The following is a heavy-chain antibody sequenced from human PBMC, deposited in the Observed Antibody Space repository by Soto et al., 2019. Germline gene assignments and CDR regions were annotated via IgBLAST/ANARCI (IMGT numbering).Heavy chain of an antibody. J-gene: IGHJ3*02. D-gene: IGHD3-22*01. CDR1: GGTFTTYT. V-gene: IGHV1-69*01. CDR2: VLPIFGTS. CDR3: GRPTTYYDDSSGYDAFDI. Sequence: QVQLVQSGAEVREPGSSVKVSCKASGGTFTTYTISWVRQAPGQGLEWMGGVLPIFGTSNYAQKFQGRVTITADESTSTVYMALSSLKSDEKALYYCGRPTTYYDDSSGYDAFDIWGQGTMVTVSS.